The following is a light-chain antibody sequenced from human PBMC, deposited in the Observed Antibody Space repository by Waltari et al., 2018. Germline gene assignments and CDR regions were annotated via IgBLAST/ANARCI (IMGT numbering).Light chain of an antibody. CDR3: CSYAGSSTVV. J-gene: IGLJ2*01. Sequence: QSALTQSASVSGSPGQSITISCTGTSSDVGRYNLVSWYQQHPGKAPKLMIYEVSKRPSGVSNRFSCSKSGNTASLTISGLQAEDEADYYCCSYAGSSTVVFGGGTKLTVL. V-gene: IGLV2-23*02. CDR2: EVS. CDR1: SSDVGRYNL.